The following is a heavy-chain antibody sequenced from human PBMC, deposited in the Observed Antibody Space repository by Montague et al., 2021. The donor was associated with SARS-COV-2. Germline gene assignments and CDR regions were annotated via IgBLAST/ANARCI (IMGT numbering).Heavy chain of an antibody. Sequence: SETLSLTCTVSRDSISSHNYFWAWIRQPPGKGLEWIGSVDYSGLTFYNPSLESRVTISVDTSKKQFSLKVNSVTAADTAVYYCGKDGEALAWGTFDIWGQGTMVTVSS. J-gene: IGHJ3*02. CDR1: RDSISSHNYF. V-gene: IGHV4-39*07. CDR2: VDYSGLT. CDR3: GKDGEALAWGTFDI. D-gene: IGHD3-10*01.